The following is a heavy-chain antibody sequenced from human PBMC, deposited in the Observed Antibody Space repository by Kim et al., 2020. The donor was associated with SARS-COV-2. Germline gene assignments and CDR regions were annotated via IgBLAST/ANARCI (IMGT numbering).Heavy chain of an antibody. Sequence: KSRYTISRNNAKNSLYLQMNSLRDEDTAVYYCARGGRYCSSTSCYTPDDYWGQGTLVTVSS. CDR3: ARGGRYCSSTSCYTPDDY. D-gene: IGHD2-2*02. V-gene: IGHV3-48*02. J-gene: IGHJ4*02.